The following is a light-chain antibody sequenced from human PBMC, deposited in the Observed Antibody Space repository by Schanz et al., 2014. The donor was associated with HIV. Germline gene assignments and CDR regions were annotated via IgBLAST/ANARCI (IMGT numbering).Light chain of an antibody. J-gene: IGLJ1*01. CDR2: DVS. V-gene: IGLV2-14*02. CDR1: TGDVGSYNL. Sequence: QSALTQPASVSGSPGQSITISCTGTTGDVGSYNLVSWYQQPPGKAPKLMIFDVSNRPSGVSNRFSGSKSGNTASLTISGLQAEDEADYYCSSYTNNSTYVFGTGTKLTVL. CDR3: SSYTNNSTYV.